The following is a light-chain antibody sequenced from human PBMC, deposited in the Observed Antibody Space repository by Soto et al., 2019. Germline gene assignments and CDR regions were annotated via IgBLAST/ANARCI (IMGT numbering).Light chain of an antibody. CDR3: CSYAANYTFV. V-gene: IGLV2-11*01. CDR1: SSDVGDYDY. J-gene: IGLJ2*01. Sequence: QSALTQPRSVSGSPGQSVTISCTGTSSDVGDYDYVSWYQQHPDKAPKLIIYDVNKRPSRVPDRFSGSKSGNTASLTISGLQAEDEADYYCCSYAANYTFVFGGGTKLTVL. CDR2: DVN.